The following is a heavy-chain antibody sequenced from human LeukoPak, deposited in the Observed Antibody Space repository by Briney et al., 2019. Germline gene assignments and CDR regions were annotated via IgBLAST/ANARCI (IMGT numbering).Heavy chain of an antibody. D-gene: IGHD3-16*01. CDR3: AKDRDVWGSLLDY. CDR1: GFTFSSYA. Sequence: GGSLRLSCAASGFTFSSYAMSWVRQAPGKGLEWVSGISGSGGRTSYADPVKGRFTIARDKSKNKLYLQMNSLRAEDTAVYYCAKDRDVWGSLLDYWGQGTLVTVSS. V-gene: IGHV3-23*01. J-gene: IGHJ4*02. CDR2: ISGSGGRT.